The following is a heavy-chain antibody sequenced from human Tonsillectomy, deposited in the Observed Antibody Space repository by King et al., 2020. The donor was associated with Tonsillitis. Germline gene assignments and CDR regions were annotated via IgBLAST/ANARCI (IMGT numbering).Heavy chain of an antibody. V-gene: IGHV1-69*06. D-gene: IGHD5-12*01. Sequence: VQLVESGAEVKKPGSSVKVSCKASGGTFNSYAISWVRQAPGQGLEWMGGIIPIYGTTNYAQKFQGRVTITADRSASTAYMDLSSLRSDDTAVYYCVRASGYSGDEIADYWGQGTLAT. J-gene: IGHJ4*02. CDR3: VRASGYSGDEIADY. CDR1: GGTFNSYA. CDR2: IIPIYGTT.